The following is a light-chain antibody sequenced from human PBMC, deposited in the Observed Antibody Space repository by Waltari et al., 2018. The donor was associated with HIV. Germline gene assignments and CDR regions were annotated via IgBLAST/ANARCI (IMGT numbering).Light chain of an antibody. J-gene: IGLJ3*02. V-gene: IGLV1-40*01. CDR3: QSYDSSLSSVL. Sequence: QSVLTQPPSVSGAPGQTVTISCTGAGSNTGQGYDVPWYQHLPASAPKLLIFGSTNRPFGVPDRFSGSKSDTSASLTISALQAEDEADYYCQSYDSSLSSVLFGGGTKLTVL. CDR1: GSNTGQGYD. CDR2: GST.